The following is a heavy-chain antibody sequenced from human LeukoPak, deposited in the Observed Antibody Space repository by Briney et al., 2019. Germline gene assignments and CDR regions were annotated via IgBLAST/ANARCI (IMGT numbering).Heavy chain of an antibody. CDR3: ARGPSRGLARRSYMDV. J-gene: IGHJ6*03. V-gene: IGHV4-34*01. CDR1: GRSFSGYY. Sequence: SSETLSLTCAVYGRSFSGYYWSWIRQPPGKGLEWIGEINHSGSTNYNPSLKSRVTISVDTSKNQFPLKLSSVTAADTAVYYCARGPSRGLARRSYMDVWGKGTTVTVSS. CDR2: INHSGST. D-gene: IGHD6-13*01.